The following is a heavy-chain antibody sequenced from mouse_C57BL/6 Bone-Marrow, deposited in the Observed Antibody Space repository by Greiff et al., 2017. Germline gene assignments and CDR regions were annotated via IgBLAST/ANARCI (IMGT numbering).Heavy chain of an antibody. Sequence: QVHVKQSGAELARPGASVKLSCKASGYTFTSYGISWVKQRTGQGLEWIGEIYPRSGNTYYNEKFKGKATLTADKSSSTAYMELRSLTSEDSAVYFCARSPRMDYWGQGTSVTVSS. CDR2: IYPRSGNT. J-gene: IGHJ4*01. CDR3: ARSPRMDY. CDR1: GYTFTSYG. V-gene: IGHV1-81*01.